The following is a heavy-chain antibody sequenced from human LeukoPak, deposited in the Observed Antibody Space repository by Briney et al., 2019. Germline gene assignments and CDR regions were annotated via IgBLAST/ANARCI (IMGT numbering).Heavy chain of an antibody. CDR2: INHSGST. J-gene: IGHJ6*03. Sequence: SETLSLTCAVYGGSFSGYYWSWIRQPPGKGLEWIGEINHSGSTNYNPSLKSRVTISVDTSKNQFSLKLSSVTAADTAVYYCARLVVITFGGVIVVSPGYMDVWGKGTTVTVSS. CDR1: GGSFSGYY. V-gene: IGHV4-34*01. D-gene: IGHD3-16*02. CDR3: ARLVVITFGGVIVVSPGYMDV.